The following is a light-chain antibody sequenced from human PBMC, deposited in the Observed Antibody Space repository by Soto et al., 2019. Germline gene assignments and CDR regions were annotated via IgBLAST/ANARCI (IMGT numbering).Light chain of an antibody. CDR2: AAS. J-gene: IGKJ4*01. CDR1: QGISSY. Sequence: ASQLTQSPSSLSASVGDRVTITCRASQGISSYLAWYQQKPGKAPKLLIYAASTLQSGVPSRFSGSGSGTDFTLTTSSLQPEDFATYYCLQNYNYPLTFGGGTKVDNK. CDR3: LQNYNYPLT. V-gene: IGKV1-6*01.